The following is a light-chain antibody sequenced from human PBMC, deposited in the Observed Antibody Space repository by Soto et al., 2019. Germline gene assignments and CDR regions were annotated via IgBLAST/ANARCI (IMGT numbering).Light chain of an antibody. CDR1: QSINGW. CDR2: KAS. J-gene: IGKJ1*01. CDR3: QQYNDYSVT. Sequence: DIQMTQSPSTLSASVGDRVTITCRASQSINGWLAWYQQKPGKAPKLLIYKASTLESAVPSRFSGSGSGTEFTLTISSLQPDDFATYYCQQYNDYSVTFGQGTKVDIK. V-gene: IGKV1-5*03.